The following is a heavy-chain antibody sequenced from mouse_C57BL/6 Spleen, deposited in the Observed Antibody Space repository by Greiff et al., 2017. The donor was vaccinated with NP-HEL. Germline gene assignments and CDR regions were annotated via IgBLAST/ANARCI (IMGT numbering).Heavy chain of an antibody. CDR2: IDPSDSYT. D-gene: IGHD1-1*01. V-gene: IGHV1-50*01. Sequence: VQLQQPGAELVKPGASVKLSCKASGYTFTSYWMQWVKQRPGQGLEWIGEIDPSDSYTNYNQKFKGKATLTVDTSSSTAYMQLSSLTSEDSAVYYCARDYGSKGYAMDYWGQGTSVTVSS. CDR1: GYTFTSYW. J-gene: IGHJ4*01. CDR3: ARDYGSKGYAMDY.